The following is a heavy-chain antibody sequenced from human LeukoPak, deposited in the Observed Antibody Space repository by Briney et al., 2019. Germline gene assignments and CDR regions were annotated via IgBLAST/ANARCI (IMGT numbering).Heavy chain of an antibody. CDR3: ARDGVIIWDAFDI. J-gene: IGHJ3*02. CDR2: IYYSGST. D-gene: IGHD3-3*01. CDR1: GGSISSSSYY. V-gene: IGHV4-39*07. Sequence: SETLSLTCTVSGGSISSSSYYWGWIRQPPGKGLEWIGSIYYSGSTYYNPSLKSRVTISVDTSKNQFSLKLSSVTAADTAVYYCARDGVIIWDAFDIWGQGTMVTVSS.